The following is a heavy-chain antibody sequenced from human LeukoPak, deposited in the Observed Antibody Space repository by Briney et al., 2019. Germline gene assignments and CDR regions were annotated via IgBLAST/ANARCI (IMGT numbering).Heavy chain of an antibody. CDR2: IYWDDDK. Sequence: SGPTLVNPTQTLTLTCTFSGFSLTSSGVSVAWIRQPPGKALEWLALIYWDDDKRYSPSLKSRLTITKDPSKTKVVLTMTNMDPVDTATYYCAHSPPPGYSSSWTPFDYWGQGTLVTVSS. CDR3: AHSPPPGYSSSWTPFDY. D-gene: IGHD6-13*01. V-gene: IGHV2-5*02. CDR1: GFSLTSSGVS. J-gene: IGHJ4*02.